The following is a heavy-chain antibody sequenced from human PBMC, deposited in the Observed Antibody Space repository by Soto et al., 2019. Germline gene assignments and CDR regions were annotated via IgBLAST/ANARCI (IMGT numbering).Heavy chain of an antibody. J-gene: IGHJ4*02. V-gene: IGHV3-23*01. CDR3: AKPPQALPFDY. CDR1: GFNFSSYA. Sequence: GGSLRLPWAASGFNFSSYAVSWVREAPGKGLEWVSAISGSGGSTYYADSVKGRFTISRDNSKNTLYLQMNSLRAEDTAVYYCAKPPQALPFDYWGQGTLVTVSS. CDR2: ISGSGGST.